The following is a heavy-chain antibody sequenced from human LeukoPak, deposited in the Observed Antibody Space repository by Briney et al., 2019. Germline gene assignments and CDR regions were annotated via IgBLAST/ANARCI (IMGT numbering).Heavy chain of an antibody. CDR2: MFYNGDI. CDR1: GGSISGYY. V-gene: IGHV4-59*08. Sequence: SETLSLTCTVFGGSISGYYWSWIRQPPVKGLEWIAYMFYNGDINYNPSLQSRVAISVDTSKNHFSLKLRSVTAADTAMYYCARGHYGLDPWGQGTLVTVSS. J-gene: IGHJ5*02. CDR3: ARGHYGLDP. D-gene: IGHD3-16*01.